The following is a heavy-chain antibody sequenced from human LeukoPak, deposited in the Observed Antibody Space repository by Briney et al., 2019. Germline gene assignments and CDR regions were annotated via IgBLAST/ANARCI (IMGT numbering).Heavy chain of an antibody. CDR3: ARFRLPEYSSSWGWFDP. V-gene: IGHV4-61*01. CDR2: IYYSGST. Sequence: SETLSFTCTVSGYSMSSGYYWSWIRQPPGKGLEWIGYIYYSGSTNYNPSLKSRVTISVDTSKNQFSLKLSSVTAADTAVYYCARFRLPEYSSSWGWFDPWGQGTLVTVSS. CDR1: GYSMSSGYY. D-gene: IGHD6-13*01. J-gene: IGHJ5*02.